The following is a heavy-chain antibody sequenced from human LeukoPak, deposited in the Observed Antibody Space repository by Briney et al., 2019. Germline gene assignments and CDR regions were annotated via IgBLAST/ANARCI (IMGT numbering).Heavy chain of an antibody. V-gene: IGHV4-59*12. J-gene: IGHJ6*02. CDR1: GGSISTYY. CDR2: IYYSGSA. Sequence: SETLSLTCAVSGGSISTYYWTWIRQPPGKGLEWIGYIYYSGSANYNPSLPSRVSISVDTSKNQFSLKVSSVTAADTAVYYCARDVKSSGYNYYGMDVWGQGTTVTVSS. D-gene: IGHD6-19*01. CDR3: ARDVKSSGYNYYGMDV.